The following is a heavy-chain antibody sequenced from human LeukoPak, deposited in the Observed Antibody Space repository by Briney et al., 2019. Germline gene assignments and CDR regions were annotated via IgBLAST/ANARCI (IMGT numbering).Heavy chain of an antibody. Sequence: SETLSLTCAVYGGSFSGYYWSWIRQPPGKGLEWIGEINHSGGTNYNPSLKSRVTISVDTSKNQFSLKLSSVTAADTAVYYCARAGPTTAQGRPTDYWGQGTLVTVSS. CDR1: GGSFSGYY. CDR3: ARAGPTTAQGRPTDY. D-gene: IGHD4-17*01. V-gene: IGHV4-34*01. J-gene: IGHJ4*02. CDR2: INHSGGT.